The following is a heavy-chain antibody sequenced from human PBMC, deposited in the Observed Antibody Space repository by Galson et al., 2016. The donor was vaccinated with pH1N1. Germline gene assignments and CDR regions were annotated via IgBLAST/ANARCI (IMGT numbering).Heavy chain of an antibody. D-gene: IGHD6-6*01. J-gene: IGHJ5*02. CDR2: IHSQINSATI. CDR1: GFNFRDHA. CDR3: ARAGVEHLVHGGSRLQYTWFDP. V-gene: IGHV3-49*03. Sequence: SLRLSCATSGFNFRDHAISWFRKAPGKGLEWVALIHSQINSATIEYASSLTGRFIVSRDVSKSIAYLQMNGLQPEDTALYSCARAGVEHLVHGGSRLQYTWFDPWGLGTLVSVSS.